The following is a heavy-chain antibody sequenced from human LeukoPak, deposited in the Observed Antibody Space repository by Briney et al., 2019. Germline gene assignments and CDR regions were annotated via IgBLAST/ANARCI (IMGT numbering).Heavy chain of an antibody. Sequence: PGGSLRLSCAASGFTFSNYGMYWVRQAPGKGLEWVSAISGSGGSTYYADSVKGRFTISRDNSKNTLYLQMNSLRAEDTAVYYCAKVQIAVAGEFDYWGQGTLVTVSS. CDR2: ISGSGGST. CDR1: GFTFSNYG. D-gene: IGHD6-19*01. J-gene: IGHJ4*02. CDR3: AKVQIAVAGEFDY. V-gene: IGHV3-23*01.